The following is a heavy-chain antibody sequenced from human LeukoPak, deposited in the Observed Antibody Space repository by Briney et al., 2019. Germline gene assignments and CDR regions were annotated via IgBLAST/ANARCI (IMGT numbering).Heavy chain of an antibody. CDR1: GFTFSSYT. D-gene: IGHD3-22*01. Sequence: GGSLRLSCAASGFTFSSYTLNWVRQAPGKGLEWVANINQDGSEKYSVDSVKGRFTISRDNAKSSLYLQMNSLRADDTAVYYCARDRALYDSRRGYYYTEDDYWGQGTLVTVSS. J-gene: IGHJ4*02. CDR3: ARDRALYDSRRGYYYTEDDY. CDR2: INQDGSEK. V-gene: IGHV3-7*01.